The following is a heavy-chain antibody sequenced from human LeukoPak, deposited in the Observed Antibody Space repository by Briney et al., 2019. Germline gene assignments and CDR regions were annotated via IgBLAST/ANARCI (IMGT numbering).Heavy chain of an antibody. D-gene: IGHD1-26*01. CDR1: GFTVSSNY. CDR2: IYSGGST. Sequence: PGGSPRLSCAASGFTVSSNYMSWVRQAPGKGLEWVSVIYSGGSTYYADSVKGRFTISRDNSKNTLYLQMNSLRAEDTAVYYCAREAEIVGATYFDYWGQGTLVTVSS. CDR3: AREAEIVGATYFDY. J-gene: IGHJ4*02. V-gene: IGHV3-66*01.